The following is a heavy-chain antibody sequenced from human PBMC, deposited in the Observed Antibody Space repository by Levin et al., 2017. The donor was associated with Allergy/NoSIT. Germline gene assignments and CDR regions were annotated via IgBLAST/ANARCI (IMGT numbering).Heavy chain of an antibody. V-gene: IGHV3-11*01. CDR1: GFTFKDYY. J-gene: IGHJ6*02. CDR3: ARETCTSTSCEYHYYYYYGLDV. D-gene: IGHD2-2*01. CDR2: ISSSGYTT. Sequence: PGGSLRLSCTASGFTFKDYYMSWIRQAPGKGLEWVSYISSSGYTTYYSDSVQGRFTISRDNAKNSLYLHMNSLRAEDTAVYYCARETCTSTSCEYHYYYYYGLDVWGQGTTVTVSS.